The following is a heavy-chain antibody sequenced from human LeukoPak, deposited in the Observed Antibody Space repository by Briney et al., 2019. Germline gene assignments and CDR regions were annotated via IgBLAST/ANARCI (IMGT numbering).Heavy chain of an antibody. J-gene: IGHJ4*02. CDR2: ISSSGST. CDR1: GFIFSGYA. V-gene: IGHV3-23*01. D-gene: IGHD6-19*01. CDR3: AKTGSGWYTD. Sequence: GGSLRLSCAASGFIFSGYAMTWVRQTPEKELEWVSRISSSGSTYYADSVKGRFTISRDNSKNTLYLQMNSLRAEDTAVYYCAKTGSGWYTDWGQGTLVTVSS.